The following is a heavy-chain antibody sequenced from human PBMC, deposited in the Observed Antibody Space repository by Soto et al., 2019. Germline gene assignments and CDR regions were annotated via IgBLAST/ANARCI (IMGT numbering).Heavy chain of an antibody. D-gene: IGHD3-22*01. CDR2: IWYDGSNK. CDR1: GFTFSSYG. CDR3: ARGPGYYDSSGYYGYYFDY. V-gene: IGHV3-33*01. Sequence: HHGGSLRLSCAASGFTFSSYGMHWVRQAPGKGLEWVAVIWYDGSNKYYADSVKGRFTISRDNSKNTLYLQMNSLRAEDTAVYYCARGPGYYDSSGYYGYYFDYWGQGTLVTVSS. J-gene: IGHJ4*02.